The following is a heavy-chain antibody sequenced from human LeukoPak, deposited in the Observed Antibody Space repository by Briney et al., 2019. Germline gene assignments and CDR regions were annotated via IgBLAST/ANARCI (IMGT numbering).Heavy chain of an antibody. Sequence: GGSLRLSCAASGFIFSTYGMYWVRQAPGKGLEWVAVIRHDGSIKNYADSVKGRSTISRDNSKNTLYLQMNSLRAEDTAVYYCAKDSLADIDYWGQGTLVTVSS. J-gene: IGHJ4*02. CDR2: IRHDGSIK. CDR1: GFIFSTYG. CDR3: AKDSLADIDY. D-gene: IGHD3-16*01. V-gene: IGHV3-30*02.